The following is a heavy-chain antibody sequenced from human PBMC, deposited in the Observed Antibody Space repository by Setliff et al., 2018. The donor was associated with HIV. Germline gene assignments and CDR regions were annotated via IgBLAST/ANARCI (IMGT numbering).Heavy chain of an antibody. CDR2: IYATGST. D-gene: IGHD3-9*01. CDR1: GGSISSYY. V-gene: IGHV4-4*07. Sequence: PSETLSLTCTVSGGSISSYYWSWIRQPAGKGLEWIGRIYATGSTNYNPSLKSRVTISVDTSKNQFSLKLSSVTAADTAVYYCVRERDDLTGYYQDYWGQGTLVTVSS. CDR3: VRERDDLTGYYQDY. J-gene: IGHJ4*02.